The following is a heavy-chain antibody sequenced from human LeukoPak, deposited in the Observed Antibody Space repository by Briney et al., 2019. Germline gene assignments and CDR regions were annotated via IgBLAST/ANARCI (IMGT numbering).Heavy chain of an antibody. Sequence: GGSLRLSCAASGFTVSSNYKSWVRQAPGKGLEWVSFIYSGGSTYYADSVKGRFTISRDNSKNTLYLQMNSLRAEDTAVYYCARSSSGYGSGAGLSFDYWGQGTLVTVSS. CDR3: ARSSSGYGSGAGLSFDY. CDR1: GFTVSSNY. V-gene: IGHV3-53*01. J-gene: IGHJ4*02. CDR2: IYSGGST. D-gene: IGHD5-12*01.